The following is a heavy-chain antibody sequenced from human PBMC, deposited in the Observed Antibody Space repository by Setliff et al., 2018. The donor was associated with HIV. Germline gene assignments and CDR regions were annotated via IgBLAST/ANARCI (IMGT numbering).Heavy chain of an antibody. CDR1: GGTFSSFG. CDR2: IIPVFGKV. CDR3: ARSDSGWPHYQYHHMDV. Sequence: ASVKVSCKASGGTFSSFGVNWIRQAPGQGLEWMGGIIPVFGKVEYAQRFQGRVKITADESTSTAYMEMSSLRSEDIAIYYCARSDSGWPHYQYHHMDVWGKGTTVTVSS. D-gene: IGHD6-19*01. J-gene: IGHJ6*04. V-gene: IGHV1-69*13.